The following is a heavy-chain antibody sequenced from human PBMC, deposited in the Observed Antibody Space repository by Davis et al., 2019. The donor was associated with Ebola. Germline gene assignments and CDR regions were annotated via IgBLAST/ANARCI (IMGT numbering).Heavy chain of an antibody. D-gene: IGHD2-21*01. CDR3: AKAGGDWLFFDY. Sequence: GESLKISCAASGFTFSSYAMSWVRQAPGKGLEWVSAISGSGGSTYYADSVKGRFTISRDNSKNTLYLQMNSLRAEDTAVYYCAKAGGDWLFFDYWGQGTLVTVSS. CDR1: GFTFSSYA. V-gene: IGHV3-23*01. J-gene: IGHJ4*02. CDR2: ISGSGGST.